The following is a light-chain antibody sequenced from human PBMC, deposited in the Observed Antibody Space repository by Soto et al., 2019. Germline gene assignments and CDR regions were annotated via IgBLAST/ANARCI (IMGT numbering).Light chain of an antibody. CDR3: QQYNSYSQT. Sequence: EIVLAQSPGTLSLSPGERATLSCRASRSVSSDLAWYQQKPGQAPRLLIYKASTLESGVPSRFSGSGSGTEFTLTISSLQPEDFATYYCQQYNSYSQTFGQGTKVDIK. CDR1: RSVSSD. CDR2: KAS. J-gene: IGKJ1*01. V-gene: IGKV3-15*01.